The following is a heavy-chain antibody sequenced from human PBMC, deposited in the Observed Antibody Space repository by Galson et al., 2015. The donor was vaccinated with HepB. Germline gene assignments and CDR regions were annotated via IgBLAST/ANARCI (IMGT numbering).Heavy chain of an antibody. J-gene: IGHJ4*02. CDR2: ISGSGGST. CDR3: AKDRYGNYYFDY. D-gene: IGHD4-11*01. Sequence: SLRLSCAASGFTFTSYAMSWVRQAPGKGLEWVSAISGSGGSTYYADSVRGRFTISRDSSKNTLYLQMNSLRAEDTAVYYCAKDRYGNYYFDYWGQGTLVTVSS. V-gene: IGHV3-23*01. CDR1: GFTFTSYA.